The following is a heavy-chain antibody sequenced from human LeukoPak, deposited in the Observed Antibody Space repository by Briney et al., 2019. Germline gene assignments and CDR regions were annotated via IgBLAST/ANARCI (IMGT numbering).Heavy chain of an antibody. V-gene: IGHV3-21*01. Sequence: GGSLRLPCAASGFTFSSYSMNWVRQAPGKGLEWVSSISSSSSYIYYADSVKGRFTISRDNAKNSLYLQMNSLRAEDTAVYYCARDAYSNYDWFDPWGQGTLVTVSS. CDR1: GFTFSSYS. CDR2: ISSSSSYI. J-gene: IGHJ5*02. CDR3: ARDAYSNYDWFDP. D-gene: IGHD4-11*01.